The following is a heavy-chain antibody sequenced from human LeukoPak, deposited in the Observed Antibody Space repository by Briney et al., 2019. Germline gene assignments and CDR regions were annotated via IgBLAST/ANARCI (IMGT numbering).Heavy chain of an antibody. Sequence: PSETLSLTCSVSGGSISSLDWSWIRQPPGKGLEWIGYIYYTGRTNYNPSLKRRVTMFVDMSKNQFSLRLSSVTAADTPVYYCARHRAYSSSSPFDYWGQGTLVTVSS. CDR1: GGSISSLD. J-gene: IGHJ4*02. CDR2: IYYTGRT. V-gene: IGHV4-59*08. CDR3: ARHRAYSSSSPFDY. D-gene: IGHD6-6*01.